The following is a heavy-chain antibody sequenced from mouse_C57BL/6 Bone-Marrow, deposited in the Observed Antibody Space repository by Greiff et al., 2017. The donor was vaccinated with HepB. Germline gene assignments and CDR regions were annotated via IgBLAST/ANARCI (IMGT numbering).Heavy chain of an antibody. CDR1: GYTFTSYW. CDR2: INPSNGGT. Sequence: SGTELVKPGASVKLSCKASGYTFTSYWMHWVKQRPGQGLEWIGNINPSNGGTNYNEKFKSKATLTVDKSSSTAYMQLSSLTSEDSAVYYCAAIYYYGSSPFDYWGQGTTLTVSS. J-gene: IGHJ2*01. CDR3: AAIYYYGSSPFDY. D-gene: IGHD1-1*01. V-gene: IGHV1-53*01.